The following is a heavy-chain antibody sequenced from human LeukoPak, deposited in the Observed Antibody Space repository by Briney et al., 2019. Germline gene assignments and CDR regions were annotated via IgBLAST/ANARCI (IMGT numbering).Heavy chain of an antibody. CDR2: IYTSGST. J-gene: IGHJ4*02. CDR3: AREATADILTGYYTSPHFDY. D-gene: IGHD3-9*01. Sequence: PSETLSLTCTVSGGSISSYYWSWIRQPAGKGLEWIGRIYTSGSTNYNPSLKSRVTMSVDTSKNQFSLKPSSVTAADTAVYYCAREATADILTGYYTSPHFDYWGQGTLVTVSS. V-gene: IGHV4-4*07. CDR1: GGSISSYY.